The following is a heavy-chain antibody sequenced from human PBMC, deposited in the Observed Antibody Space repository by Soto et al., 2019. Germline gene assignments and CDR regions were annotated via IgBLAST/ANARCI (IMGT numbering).Heavy chain of an antibody. CDR3: ARGWETVGTTTPFAY. V-gene: IGHV1-69*06. CDR1: GGTFSNDA. CDR2: IIPLFGTP. J-gene: IGHJ4*02. D-gene: IGHD1-26*01. Sequence: SVKVSCKASGGTFSNDAINWVRQAPGQGLEWMGGIIPLFGTPNYAQKFQGRVTFTAHKSTSTAYMELRSLRSDDTAVYYCARGWETVGTTTPFAYWGQGTLVTVSS.